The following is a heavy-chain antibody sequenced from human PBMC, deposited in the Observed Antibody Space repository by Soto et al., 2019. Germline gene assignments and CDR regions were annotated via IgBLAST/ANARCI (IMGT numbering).Heavy chain of an antibody. CDR3: AKDMKWGGMTTIHYFDS. CDR1: GFTVDDYA. V-gene: IGHV3-9*01. Sequence: EVQLVESGGGLVQPGRSLRLSCAASGFTVDDYAMHWVRQAPGKCLEWVSGISSNSDTIDYADSVKGRFTISRDNAKNSLFLQMNSLRPEDTALYYCAKDMKWGGMTTIHYFDSWGQGTLVTVSS. CDR2: ISSNSDTI. D-gene: IGHD4-17*01. J-gene: IGHJ4*02.